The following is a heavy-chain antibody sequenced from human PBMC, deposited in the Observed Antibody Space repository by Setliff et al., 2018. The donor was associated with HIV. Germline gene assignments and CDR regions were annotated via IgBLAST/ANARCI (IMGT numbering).Heavy chain of an antibody. Sequence: SETLSLTCTVSGDSISSYSWNWIRQSPGGGPEWIGFIFSSGSTKYNPSLQSRVTMSIDTSKNQFSLRLTSVTAADTAVHYCARRIDDSGSFPDKNWFDSWGQGSLVTVSS. V-gene: IGHV4-4*09. CDR2: IFSSGST. J-gene: IGHJ5*01. CDR1: GDSISSYS. CDR3: ARRIDDSGSFPDKNWFDS. D-gene: IGHD3-10*01.